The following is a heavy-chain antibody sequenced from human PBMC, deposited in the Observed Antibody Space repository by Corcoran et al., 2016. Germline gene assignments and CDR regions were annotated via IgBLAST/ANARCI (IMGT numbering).Heavy chain of an antibody. CDR2: IYYSGST. CDR1: GGAISKSDYY. V-gene: IGHV4-39*07. D-gene: IGHD3-10*01. CDR3: ARECCCTTVRGVQFDP. J-gene: IGHJ5*02. Sequence: QLQLQESGPGLVKPSETLSLTCAVSGGAISKSDYYWGWIRQPPGKGLEWIGNIYYSGSTYYNPSLKSRVTISLDTSKNQISLKLSSVTAADTAVYYCARECCCTTVRGVQFDPWGQGTLVTVSS.